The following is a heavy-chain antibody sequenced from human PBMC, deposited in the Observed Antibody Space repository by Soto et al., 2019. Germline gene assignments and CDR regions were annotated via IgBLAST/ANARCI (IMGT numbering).Heavy chain of an antibody. CDR2: INPNSGGT. CDR3: ARGEYYDILTGYFVTFDY. Sequence: ASVKVSCKASGYTFTGYYMHWVRQAPGQGLEWMGWINPNSGGTNYAQKFQGWVTMTRDTSISTAYMELSRLRSDDTAVYYCARGEYYDILTGYFVTFDYWGQGTLVTVSS. CDR1: GYTFTGYY. J-gene: IGHJ4*02. V-gene: IGHV1-2*04. D-gene: IGHD3-9*01.